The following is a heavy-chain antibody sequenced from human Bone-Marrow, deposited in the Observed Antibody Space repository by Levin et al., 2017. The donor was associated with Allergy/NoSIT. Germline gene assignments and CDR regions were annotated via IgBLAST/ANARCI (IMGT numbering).Heavy chain of an antibody. D-gene: IGHD3-10*01. CDR3: ARLAGDGPVLLWFREASYFDY. J-gene: IGHJ4*02. CDR1: GYSFTSYW. CDR2: IYPGDSDT. V-gene: IGHV5-51*01. Sequence: GESLKISCKGSGYSFTSYWIGWVRQMPGKGLEWMGIIYPGDSDTRYSPSFQGQVTISADKSISTAYLQWSSLKASDTAMYYCARLAGDGPVLLWFREASYFDYWGQGTLVTVSS.